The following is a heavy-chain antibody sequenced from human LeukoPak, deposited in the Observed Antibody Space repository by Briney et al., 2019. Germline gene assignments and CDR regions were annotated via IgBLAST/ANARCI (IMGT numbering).Heavy chain of an antibody. D-gene: IGHD3-16*01. Sequence: ASVKGSCEASGGTFSSYAISWVRQAPGQGLEWMGGVIPIFGTANYAQKFQGRVTITADESTSTAYMEMSSLRSEDTAVYYCARGYGDMDVWGKGTTVTVSS. CDR2: VIPIFGTA. V-gene: IGHV1-69*13. CDR3: ARGYGDMDV. CDR1: GGTFSSYA. J-gene: IGHJ6*04.